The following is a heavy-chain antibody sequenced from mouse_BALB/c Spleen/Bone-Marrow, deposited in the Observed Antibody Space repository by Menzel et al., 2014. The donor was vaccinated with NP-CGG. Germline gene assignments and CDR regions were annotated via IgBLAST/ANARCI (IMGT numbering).Heavy chain of an antibody. V-gene: IGHV1-82*01. CDR1: GNAFSNSW. CDR3: ARSDGYRALDY. CDR2: IYPGDGDT. D-gene: IGHD2-3*01. J-gene: IGHJ4*01. Sequence: VRLQQSGPELVKPGASVRISCKASGNAFSNSWMNWVKQRPGQGLEWIGRIYPGDGDTYYNGKFKGKATLTADKSSSTAYMQLSSLTSVDSAVYFCARSDGYRALDYWGQGTSVTVSS.